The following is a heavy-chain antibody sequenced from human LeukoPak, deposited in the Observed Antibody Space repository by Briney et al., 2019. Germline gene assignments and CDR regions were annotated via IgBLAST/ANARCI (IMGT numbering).Heavy chain of an antibody. CDR2: ISSSDTYT. V-gene: IGHV3-11*03. J-gene: IGHJ4*02. CDR3: AKQAYDSPRTDFDY. Sequence: PGGSLRLSCAASGFTFSDYYMSWIRQAPGKGLEWVSYISSSDTYTNYADSVKGRFTISRDNAKNSLHLQMNSLRAEDTAIYYCAKQAYDSPRTDFDYWGQGTLVTVSS. D-gene: IGHD3-22*01. CDR1: GFTFSDYY.